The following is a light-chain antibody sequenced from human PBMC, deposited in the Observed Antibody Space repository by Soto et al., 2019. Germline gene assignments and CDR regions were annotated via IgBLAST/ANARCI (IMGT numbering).Light chain of an antibody. CDR1: QGISSW. V-gene: IGKV1-12*01. CDR3: QQANSFPYT. CDR2: AAT. J-gene: IGKJ2*01. Sequence: DLQMTQSPSSVSASVGDRVTITCRASQGISSWLAWYQQKPGKAPKILIYAATSLQSGVPSRFRGSRYGTDFTFTYSCLQPEDFATYYCQQANSFPYTFCQGTKLEIK.